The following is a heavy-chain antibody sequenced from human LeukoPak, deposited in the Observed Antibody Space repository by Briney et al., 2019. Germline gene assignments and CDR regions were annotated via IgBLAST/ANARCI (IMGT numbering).Heavy chain of an antibody. V-gene: IGHV1-69*13. CDR3: ARDSAHGDYNNWFDP. J-gene: IGHJ5*02. CDR2: IIPIFGTA. Sequence: ASVKVSCKASGGTFSSYAISWVRQAPGQGLEWMGGIIPIFGTANYAQKLQGRVTIPADESTSTAYMELSSLRSEDTDVYYCARDSAHGDYNNWFDPWGQGTLVTVSS. CDR1: GGTFSSYA. D-gene: IGHD4-17*01.